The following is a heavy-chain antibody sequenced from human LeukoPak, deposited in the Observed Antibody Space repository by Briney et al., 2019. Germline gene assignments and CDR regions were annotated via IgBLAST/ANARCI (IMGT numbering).Heavy chain of an antibody. CDR2: VHGSGGT. CDR1: GGSISSYY. V-gene: IGHV4-4*07. Sequence: PSETLSLTCTVPGGSISSYYWSWIRQPAGKGLEWIGRVHGSGGTKYNPSLKSRVTIPVDNSKNQFSLKLHSVTAADTAFYYCARNRGYSGYHFDYWGQGTLVTVSS. D-gene: IGHD5-12*01. J-gene: IGHJ4*02. CDR3: ARNRGYSGYHFDY.